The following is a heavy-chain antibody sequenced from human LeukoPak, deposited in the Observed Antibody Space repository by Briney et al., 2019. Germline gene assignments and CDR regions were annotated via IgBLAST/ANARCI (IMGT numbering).Heavy chain of an antibody. J-gene: IGHJ5*02. Sequence: SQTLSLTCAISGVSVSSNGTSWNWIRQSPSRGLEWLARTYYSSEWHNAYAESVKSRVIISADTSKNQFSLQLNSVTPEDTAVYYCARQTNSWFPWGQGTLVTVSS. CDR2: TYYSSEWHN. CDR1: GVSVSSNGTS. CDR3: ARQTNSWFP. D-gene: IGHD6-13*01. V-gene: IGHV6-1*01.